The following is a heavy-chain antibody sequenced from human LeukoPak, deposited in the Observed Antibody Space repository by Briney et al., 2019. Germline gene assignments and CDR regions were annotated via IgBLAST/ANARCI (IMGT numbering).Heavy chain of an antibody. D-gene: IGHD4-17*01. V-gene: IGHV3-21*01. CDR1: GFTFSSYS. CDR2: ISSSSSYI. J-gene: IGHJ5*02. Sequence: GGSLRVSCAASGFTFSSYSMNWVRQAPGKGLEWVSSISSSSSYIYYADSVKGRFTISRDNAKNSLYLQMNSLRAEDTAVYYCAPSVIIPTGDWFDPWGQGTLVTVSS. CDR3: APSVIIPTGDWFDP.